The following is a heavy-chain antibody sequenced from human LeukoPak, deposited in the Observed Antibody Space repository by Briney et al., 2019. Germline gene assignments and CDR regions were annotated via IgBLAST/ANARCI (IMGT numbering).Heavy chain of an antibody. CDR2: INSDGSTT. CDR3: ARSRGSWYGGAFDI. D-gene: IGHD6-13*01. V-gene: IGHV3-74*01. CDR1: GFTFSTHW. Sequence: PGGSLRLSCAASGFTFSTHWMHWVREAPGKGLVWVSRINSDGSTTSYADSVKGRSTISRDNAKNTLYLQMNSLRAEDTAVYYCARSRGSWYGGAFDIWGQGTMVTVSS. J-gene: IGHJ3*02.